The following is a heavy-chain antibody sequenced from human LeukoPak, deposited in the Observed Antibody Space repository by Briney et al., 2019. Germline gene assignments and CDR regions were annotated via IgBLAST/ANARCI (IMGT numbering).Heavy chain of an antibody. V-gene: IGHV3-21*01. Sequence: GGSLRLSCAASGFTFSSYSMNWVRQAPGKGLEWVSSISSSSSYIYYADSVKGRFTISRDNAKNSLYLQMNSLRAEDTAVYYCASLGYCSSTSCYDDYYYGMDVWGQGTTVTVSS. CDR3: ASLGYCSSTSCYDDYYYGMDV. CDR2: ISSSSSYI. CDR1: GFTFSSYS. D-gene: IGHD2-2*01. J-gene: IGHJ6*02.